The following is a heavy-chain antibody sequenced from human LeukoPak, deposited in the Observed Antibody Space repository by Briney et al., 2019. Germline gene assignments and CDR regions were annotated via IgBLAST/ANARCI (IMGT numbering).Heavy chain of an antibody. CDR1: GFTFSSYG. CDR3: AKMGRVVDSSGYPDY. Sequence: GGSLRLSCAASGFTFSSYGMHWVRQAPGKGQEWVAFIRYDGSNKYYADSVKGRFTISRDNSKNTLYLQMNSLRAEDTAVYYCAKMGRVVDSSGYPDYWGQGTLVTVSP. CDR2: IRYDGSNK. V-gene: IGHV3-30*02. J-gene: IGHJ4*02. D-gene: IGHD3-22*01.